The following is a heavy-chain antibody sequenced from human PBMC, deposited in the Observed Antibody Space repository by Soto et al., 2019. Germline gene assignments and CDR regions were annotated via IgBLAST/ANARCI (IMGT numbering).Heavy chain of an antibody. D-gene: IGHD6-13*01. Sequence: EVLLLESGGGLVQPGGSLRLSCAASGFTFSNYDMGWVRQAPGKGLELVSSISGSGSGPYYADSVKGLFTISRENAENTLYLQMNSLRVEDTAVYYCAKLQSWRALDYWGQGTLVTVSS. CDR2: ISGSGSGP. V-gene: IGHV3-23*01. CDR3: AKLQSWRALDY. J-gene: IGHJ4*02. CDR1: GFTFSNYD.